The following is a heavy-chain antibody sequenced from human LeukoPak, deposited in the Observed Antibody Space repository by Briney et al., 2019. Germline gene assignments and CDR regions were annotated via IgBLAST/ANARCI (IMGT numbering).Heavy chain of an antibody. Sequence: GGSLRLSCAGSGFIVSSNYMSWVRQAAGKGLEWVSAISGSGGSTYYADSVKGRFTISRDNSKNTLYLQMNSLRAEDTAVYYCAKSTHSSSYPDAFDIWGQGTMVTVSS. CDR3: AKSTHSSSYPDAFDI. CDR1: GFIVSSNY. CDR2: ISGSGGST. J-gene: IGHJ3*02. D-gene: IGHD6-13*01. V-gene: IGHV3-23*01.